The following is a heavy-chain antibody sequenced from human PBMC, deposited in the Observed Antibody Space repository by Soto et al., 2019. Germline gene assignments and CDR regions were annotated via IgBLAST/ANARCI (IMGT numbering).Heavy chain of an antibody. J-gene: IGHJ4*02. D-gene: IGHD4-17*01. Sequence: GGSLRLACAASGFTFSSYAMSWVRQAPGKGLEWVSAISGSGGSTYYADSVKGRFTISRDNSKNTLYLQMNSLRAEDTAVYYCAKAPLDYGGSFDFWAQGTLVTVSS. CDR2: ISGSGGST. CDR1: GFTFSSYA. CDR3: AKAPLDYGGSFDF. V-gene: IGHV3-23*01.